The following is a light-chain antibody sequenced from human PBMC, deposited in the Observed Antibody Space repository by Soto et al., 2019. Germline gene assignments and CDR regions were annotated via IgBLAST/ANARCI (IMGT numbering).Light chain of an antibody. CDR3: QSYDSSLSGVL. V-gene: IGLV1-40*01. CDR1: SSNIGAGYD. J-gene: IGLJ2*01. CDR2: ANT. Sequence: QTVVTQPPSVSGAPGQRVTISCTGSSSNIGAGYDVHWYQQLPGTAPKLLIYANTIRPSGVPDRFSGSKSGTSASLAITGLQADDEAAYHCQSYDSSLSGVLFGGGTKLTVL.